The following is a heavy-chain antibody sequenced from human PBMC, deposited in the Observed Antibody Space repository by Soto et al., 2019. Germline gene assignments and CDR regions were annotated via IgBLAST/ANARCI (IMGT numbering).Heavy chain of an antibody. CDR1: GYTFTSYA. CDR3: ARARQLLLGGWFDP. D-gene: IGHD2-2*01. CDR2: INAGNGNT. J-gene: IGHJ5*02. Sequence: ASVKVSCKASGYTFTSYAMHWVRQAPGQRLEWMGWINAGNGNTKYSQKFQGRVTITRDTSVSTAYMELSSLRSEDTAVYYCARARQLLLGGWFDPWGQGTLVTVSS. V-gene: IGHV1-3*01.